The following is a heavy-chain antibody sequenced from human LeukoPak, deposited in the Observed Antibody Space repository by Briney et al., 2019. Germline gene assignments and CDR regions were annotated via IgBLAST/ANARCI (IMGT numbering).Heavy chain of an antibody. D-gene: IGHD3-22*01. J-gene: IGHJ4*02. Sequence: PGGSLRLSCAASRFTFDDYVMSGVRQAPWKGRECVSGINWNGGSTGYADYVKGRFTISRDNAKNSLYLQMNSLRAEDTALYYCARTYYYDSSPFDYWGQGTLVTVSS. CDR1: RFTFDDYV. CDR2: INWNGGST. CDR3: ARTYYYDSSPFDY. V-gene: IGHV3-20*04.